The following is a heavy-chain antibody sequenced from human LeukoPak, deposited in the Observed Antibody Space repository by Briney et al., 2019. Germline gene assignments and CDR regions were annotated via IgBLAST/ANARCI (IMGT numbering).Heavy chain of an antibody. CDR3: LRYCSGGNCYSGAY. J-gene: IGHJ4*02. CDR1: GFTFSSYA. CDR2: ISVSGGNT. Sequence: PGGSLRLSCAASGFTFSSYAMSWVRQAPGKGLEWVSTISVSGGNTYYADSVKGRFTISRDNSKSTMYMQMNSLRVEDTATYYCLRYCSGGNCYSGAYWGQGTLVTVSS. D-gene: IGHD2-15*01. V-gene: IGHV3-23*01.